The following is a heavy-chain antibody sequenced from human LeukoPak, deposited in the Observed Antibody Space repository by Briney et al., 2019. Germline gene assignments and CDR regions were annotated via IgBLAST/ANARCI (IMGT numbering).Heavy chain of an antibody. CDR1: VFTVSSNY. Sequence: PGGSLRLSCAYSVFTVSSNYMSWVRQAPGRGLERGSVIYRGGGTSYSAYVKGRFNISRDNSKSTLYLQMNSLRADDTAVYYCASLGDYYDRSGYYYWGQGTLVTVSS. V-gene: IGHV3-53*01. CDR3: ASLGDYYDRSGYYY. J-gene: IGHJ4*02. D-gene: IGHD3-22*01. CDR2: IYRGGGT.